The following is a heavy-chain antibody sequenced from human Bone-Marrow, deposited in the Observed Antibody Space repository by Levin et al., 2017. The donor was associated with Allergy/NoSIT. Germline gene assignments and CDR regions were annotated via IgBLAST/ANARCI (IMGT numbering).Heavy chain of an antibody. CDR1: GGSISSSSYY. CDR2: IYYSGST. CDR3: ARRIVVVVAANFEGFDP. J-gene: IGHJ5*02. Sequence: SETLSLTCTVSGGSISSSSYYWGWIRQPPGKGLEWIGSIYYSGSTYYNPSLKSRVTISVDTSKNQFSLKLSSVTAADTAVYYCARRIVVVVAANFEGFDPWGQGTLVTVSS. V-gene: IGHV4-39*01. D-gene: IGHD2-15*01.